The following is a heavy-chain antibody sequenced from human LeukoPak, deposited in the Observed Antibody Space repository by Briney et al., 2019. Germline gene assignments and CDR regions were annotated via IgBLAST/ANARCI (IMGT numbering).Heavy chain of an antibody. Sequence: SQTLSLTCAISGDSVSSNSAAWNWIRQSPSRGLEWLGRTYYRSKWYNDYAVSVKSRITINPDTSKDQFSLQLNSVTPEDTAVYYCARDLAYSSSWYDYYYYMDVWGKGTTVTVSS. D-gene: IGHD6-13*01. CDR2: TYYRSKWYN. J-gene: IGHJ6*03. CDR3: ARDLAYSSSWYDYYYYMDV. V-gene: IGHV6-1*01. CDR1: GDSVSSNSAA.